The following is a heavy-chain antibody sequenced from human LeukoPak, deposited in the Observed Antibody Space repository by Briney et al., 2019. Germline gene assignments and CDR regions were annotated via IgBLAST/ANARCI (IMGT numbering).Heavy chain of an antibody. D-gene: IGHD3-9*01. CDR2: INGDNGNT. CDR1: GYTFTTYA. Sequence: VSVKVSCKASGYTFTTYAMHWVRQAPGQRLEWMGWINGDNGNTKYSQRFQGRVTITRDTSAYTGYMELRGLSSADTAVYFCARAPYDILTGYSLNWFDPWGQGTTVTVSS. CDR3: ARAPYDILTGYSLNWFDP. V-gene: IGHV1-3*01. J-gene: IGHJ5*01.